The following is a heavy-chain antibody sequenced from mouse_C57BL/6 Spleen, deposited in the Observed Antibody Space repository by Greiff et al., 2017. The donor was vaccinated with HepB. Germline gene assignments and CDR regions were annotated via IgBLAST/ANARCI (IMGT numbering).Heavy chain of an antibody. J-gene: IGHJ2*01. CDR2: IDPSDSYT. CDR3: APHPREYYFDY. Sequence: QVQLKQPGAELVRPGTSVKLSCKASGYTFTSYWMHWVKQRPGQGLEWIGVIDPSDSYTNYNQKFKGKATLTVDTSSSTAYMQLSSLTSEDSAVYYCAPHPREYYFDYWGQGTTLTVSS. CDR1: GYTFTSYW. V-gene: IGHV1-59*01.